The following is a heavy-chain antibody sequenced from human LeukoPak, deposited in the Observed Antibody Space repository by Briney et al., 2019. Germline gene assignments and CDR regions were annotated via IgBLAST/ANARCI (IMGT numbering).Heavy chain of an antibody. CDR1: GFTFSGYW. CDR2: MRHDESEK. V-gene: IGHV3-7*05. CDR3: ARGGGNFDY. Sequence: GGSLRLSCAASGFTFSGYWMSWVRQAPGKGLEWVANMRHDESEKNYVDSVKGRFIISRDNAKNSLYLQMNSLRAEDTAVYYCARGGGNFDYWGRGTLVTVSS. D-gene: IGHD3-16*01. J-gene: IGHJ4*02.